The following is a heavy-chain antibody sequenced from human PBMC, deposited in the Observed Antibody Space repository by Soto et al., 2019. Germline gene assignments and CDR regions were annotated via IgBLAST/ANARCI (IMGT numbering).Heavy chain of an antibody. CDR2: INPSGGST. CDR1: GYTFTSYY. CDR3: ARDLKRQWLVPYYYYGMDV. D-gene: IGHD6-19*01. Sequence: ASVKVSCKASGYTFTSYYMHWVRQAPGQGLEWMGIINPSGGSTSYAQKFQGRVTMTRDTSTSTVYMELSSLRSEDTAVYYCARDLKRQWLVPYYYYGMDVWGQGTTVTVSS. J-gene: IGHJ6*02. V-gene: IGHV1-46*01.